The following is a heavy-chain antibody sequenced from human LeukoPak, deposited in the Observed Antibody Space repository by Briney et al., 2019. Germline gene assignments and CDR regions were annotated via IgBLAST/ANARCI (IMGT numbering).Heavy chain of an antibody. V-gene: IGHV3-21*01. D-gene: IGHD6-13*01. CDR3: ARGRPSSSWYYEGYYFDY. CDR1: GFTFSSYS. J-gene: IGHJ4*02. CDR2: ISSSSSYI. Sequence: GGSLRLSCAASGFTFSSYSMNWVRQAPGKGLEWVSSISSSSSYIYYADSVKGRFTISRDNAKNSLYLQMNSLRAEDTAVYYCARGRPSSSWYYEGYYFDYWGQGTLVTVSS.